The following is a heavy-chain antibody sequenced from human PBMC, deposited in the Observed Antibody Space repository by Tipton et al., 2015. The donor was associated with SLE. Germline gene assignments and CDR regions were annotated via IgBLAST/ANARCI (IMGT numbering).Heavy chain of an antibody. D-gene: IGHD1-26*01. V-gene: IGHV4-59*11. J-gene: IGHJ4*02. CDR2: IYYSGST. CDR1: GGSISSHY. Sequence: TLSLTCTVSGGSISSHYWSWIRQPPGKGLEWIGYIYYSGSTYYNPSLKSRVTISVDTSKNQFSLKLSSVTAADTAVYYCARAEVGAPDYWGQGTLVTVSS. CDR3: ARAEVGAPDY.